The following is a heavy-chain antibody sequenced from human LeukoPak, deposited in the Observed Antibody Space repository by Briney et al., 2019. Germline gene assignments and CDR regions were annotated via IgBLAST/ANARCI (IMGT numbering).Heavy chain of an antibody. J-gene: IGHJ4*02. CDR2: IYYSGST. V-gene: IGHV4-59*01. D-gene: IGHD2-15*01. CDR1: GGSISSYY. Sequence: PSETLSLTCTVSGGSISSYYWSWIRQPPGKGLEWIGYIYYSGSTNYNPSPKSRVTISVDTSKNQFSLKLSSVTAADTAVYYCARLYCSGGSCFDYWGQGTLVTVSS. CDR3: ARLYCSGGSCFDY.